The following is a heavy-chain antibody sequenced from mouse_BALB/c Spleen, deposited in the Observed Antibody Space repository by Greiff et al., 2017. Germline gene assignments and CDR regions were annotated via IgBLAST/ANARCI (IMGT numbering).Heavy chain of an antibody. Sequence: LQQPGAELVKPGASVKMSCTASGYTFTSYNMHWVKQTPGQGLEWIGAIYPGNGDTSYNQKFKGKATLTADKSSSTAYMQLSSLTSEDSAVYYCARGVLRPYWYFDVWGEGTTVTVSS. CDR3: ARGVLRPYWYFDV. CDR2: IYPGNGDT. J-gene: IGHJ1*01. D-gene: IGHD1-1*01. CDR1: GYTFTSYN. V-gene: IGHV1-12*01.